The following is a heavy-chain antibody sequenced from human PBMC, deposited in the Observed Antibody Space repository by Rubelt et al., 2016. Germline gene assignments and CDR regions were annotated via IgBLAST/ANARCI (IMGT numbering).Heavy chain of an antibody. CDR2: IYYSGST. D-gene: IGHD6-13*01. V-gene: IGHV4-59*01. Sequence: VQLQESGPGLVKPSETLSLTCTVPGGSISSYYWSWIRQPPGKGLEWIGYIYYSGSTNYNPSLKSRVTISVDTSKNQFSLKLSSVTAADTAVYYCARDHSSSWYVSRVYYYGMDVWGQGTTVTVSS. J-gene: IGHJ6*02. CDR3: ARDHSSSWYVSRVYYYGMDV. CDR1: GGSISSYY.